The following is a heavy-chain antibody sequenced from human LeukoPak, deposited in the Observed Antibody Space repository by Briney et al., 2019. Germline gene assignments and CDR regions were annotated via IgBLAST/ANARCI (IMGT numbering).Heavy chain of an antibody. D-gene: IGHD2-2*01. V-gene: IGHV4-34*01. Sequence: PSKTLSLTCAVYGGSFSGYYWSWIRQPPGKGLEWIGEINHSGSTNYNPSLKSRVTISVDTSKNQFSLKLSSVTAADTAVYYCASQRSRYCSSTSCRAFDPWGQGTLVTVSS. CDR1: GGSFSGYY. CDR3: ASQRSRYCSSTSCRAFDP. CDR2: INHSGST. J-gene: IGHJ5*02.